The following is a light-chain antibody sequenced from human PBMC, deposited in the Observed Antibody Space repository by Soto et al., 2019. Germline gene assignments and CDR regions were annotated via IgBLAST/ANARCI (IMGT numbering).Light chain of an antibody. J-gene: IGKJ1*01. V-gene: IGKV3-20*01. CDR3: QYYDSFRT. CDR2: GAS. CDR1: QSVDSTY. Sequence: EVGLTQSPCTLSLSTGGRATLSCRASQSVDSTYLTWYQQKPGQAPRLLIYGASGRATGIPDRFSGSGSGTDFTLTISRLEPEDFAVYFCQYYDSFRTFGQGTKV.